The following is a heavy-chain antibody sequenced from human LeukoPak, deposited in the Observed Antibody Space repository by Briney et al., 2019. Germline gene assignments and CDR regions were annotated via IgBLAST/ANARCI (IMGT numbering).Heavy chain of an antibody. CDR3: ARRDDSSGYWFFDF. V-gene: IGHV4-59*08. D-gene: IGHD3-22*01. CDR2: IYYSGST. CDR1: GGSISSYY. Sequence: SETLSLICTVSGGSISSYYWSWIRQSPGKGLERIGNIYYSGSTHYNPSLSSRVIISVDTTKNQFSLELSSVTAADTAVYHCARRDDSSGYWFFDFWGRGTLVTV. J-gene: IGHJ2*01.